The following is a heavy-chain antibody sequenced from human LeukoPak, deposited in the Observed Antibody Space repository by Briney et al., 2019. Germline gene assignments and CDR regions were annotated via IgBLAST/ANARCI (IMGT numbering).Heavy chain of an antibody. D-gene: IGHD4-23*01. Sequence: GSLRLSCAACGFTFSSYWMHRVRQAPGKGLVWVSGTNTDGSSTMYADSVKGRFTIARDNAKNTLYLQMNSLRAEDTAVYYCYGANAEHWGQGTLVTVSS. CDR1: GFTFSSYW. V-gene: IGHV3-74*03. CDR2: TNTDGSST. CDR3: YGANAEH. J-gene: IGHJ1*01.